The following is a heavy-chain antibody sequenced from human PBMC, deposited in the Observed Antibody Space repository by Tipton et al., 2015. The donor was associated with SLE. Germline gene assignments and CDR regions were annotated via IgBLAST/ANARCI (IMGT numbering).Heavy chain of an antibody. CDR1: DGSFSGHY. Sequence: LRLSCAVYDGSFSGHYWTWIRQPPERGLEWIGEINESGSTNYNPSLKSRLIMSIDASKNQFSLKLTSVTAADTAVYYCAAEYYSSSWIHPIDFWGQGMLVTVSS. CDR2: INESGST. D-gene: IGHD6-6*01. V-gene: IGHV4-34*01. CDR3: AAEYYSSSWIHPIDF. J-gene: IGHJ4*02.